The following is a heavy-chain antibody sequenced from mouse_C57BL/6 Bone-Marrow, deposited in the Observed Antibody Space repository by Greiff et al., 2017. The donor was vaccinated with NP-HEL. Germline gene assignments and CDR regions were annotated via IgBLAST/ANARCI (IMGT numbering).Heavy chain of an antibody. D-gene: IGHD1-1*01. J-gene: IGHJ2*01. Sequence: QVQLQQSGAELVRPGTSVKVSCKASGYAFTNYLIEWVKQRPGQGLEWIGVINPGSGGTNYNEKFKGKATLTVDKPSSTAYMQLSSLTSEDSAVYYCARYYYGSGFFDYWGQGTTLTVSS. V-gene: IGHV1-54*01. CDR2: INPGSGGT. CDR3: ARYYYGSGFFDY. CDR1: GYAFTNYL.